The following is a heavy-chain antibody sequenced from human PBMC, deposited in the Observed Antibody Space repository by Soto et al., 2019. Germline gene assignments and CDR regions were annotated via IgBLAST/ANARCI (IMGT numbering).Heavy chain of an antibody. V-gene: IGHV3-53*02. D-gene: IGHD3-10*01. CDR3: ARDRGVPPPNYYYYGMDV. CDR1: GFTVSSNY. Sequence: EVQLVETGGGLIQPGGSLRLSCAASGFTVSSNYMSWVRQAPGKGLEWVSVISSGGSTYYADSVKGRFTISRDNSKNTLYLQMNSLRAEDTAVYYCARDRGVPPPNYYYYGMDVWGQWTTVTVSS. CDR2: ISSGGST. J-gene: IGHJ6*02.